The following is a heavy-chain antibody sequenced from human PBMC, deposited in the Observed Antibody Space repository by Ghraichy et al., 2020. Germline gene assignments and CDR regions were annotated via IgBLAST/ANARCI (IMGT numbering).Heavy chain of an antibody. CDR2: ISWDGGST. CDR3: AKDRIAVAGSPDYYYYYGMDV. D-gene: IGHD6-19*01. CDR1: GFTFDDYA. J-gene: IGHJ6*02. V-gene: IGHV3-43D*03. Sequence: GGSLRLSCAASGFTFDDYAMHWVRQAPGKGLEWVSLISWDGGSTYYADSVKGRFTISRDNSKNSLYLQMNSLRAEDTALYYCAKDRIAVAGSPDYYYYYGMDVWGQGTTVTVS.